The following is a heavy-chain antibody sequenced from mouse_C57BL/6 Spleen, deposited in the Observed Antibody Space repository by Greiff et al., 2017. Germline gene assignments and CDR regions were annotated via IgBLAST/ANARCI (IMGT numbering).Heavy chain of an antibody. CDR2: IYPGSGST. V-gene: IGHV1-55*01. CDR3: AGGQELRPAVFAY. D-gene: IGHD3-2*02. CDR1: GYTFTSYW. Sequence: VQLKQPGAELVKPGASVKMSCKASGYTFTSYWITWVKQRPGQGLEWIGDIYPGSGSTNYNEKFKSKATLTVDTSSSTAYMQLSSLTSEDSAVYYCAGGQELRPAVFAYWGQGTLVTVST. J-gene: IGHJ3*01.